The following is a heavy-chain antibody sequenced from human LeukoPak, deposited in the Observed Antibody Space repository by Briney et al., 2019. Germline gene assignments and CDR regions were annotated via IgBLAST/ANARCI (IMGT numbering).Heavy chain of an antibody. CDR2: MNPNSGNT. CDR3: ARGLSSSWYGYYGMDV. CDR1: GYTFTSYD. J-gene: IGHJ6*02. Sequence: ASVKVSCKTSGYTFTSYDINWVRQATGQGLEWMGWMNPNSGNTGYAQKFQGRVTMTRNTSISTAYMELSSLRSEDTAVYYCARGLSSSWYGYYGMDVWGQGTTVTASS. D-gene: IGHD6-13*01. V-gene: IGHV1-8*01.